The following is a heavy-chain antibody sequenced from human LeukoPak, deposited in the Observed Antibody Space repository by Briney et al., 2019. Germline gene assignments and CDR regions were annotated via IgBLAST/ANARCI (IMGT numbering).Heavy chain of an antibody. CDR3: ARGSRDYDSSNTDAFDI. D-gene: IGHD3-22*01. V-gene: IGHV3-11*04. CDR1: GFTFSDYY. J-gene: IGHJ3*02. CDR2: ISSSGSTI. Sequence: GGSLRLSCAASGFTFSDYYMSWIRQAPGKGLEWVSYISSSGSTIYYANSAKGRFTISRDNAKNSLYLQMNSLRAEDTAVYYCARGSRDYDSSNTDAFDIWGQGTMVTVSS.